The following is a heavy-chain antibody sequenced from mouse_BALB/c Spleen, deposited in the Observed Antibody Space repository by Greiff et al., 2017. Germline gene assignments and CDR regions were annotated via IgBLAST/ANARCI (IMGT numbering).Heavy chain of an antibody. V-gene: IGHV5-6-5*01. CDR2: ISSGGST. Sequence: EVMLVESGGGLVKPGGSLKLSCAASGFTFSSYAMSWVRQTPEKRLEWVASISSGGSTYYPDSVKGRFTISRDNARNILYLQMSSLRSEDTAMYYCARGFYDYDFWFAYWGQGTLVTVSA. D-gene: IGHD2-4*01. J-gene: IGHJ3*01. CDR3: ARGFYDYDFWFAY. CDR1: GFTFSSYA.